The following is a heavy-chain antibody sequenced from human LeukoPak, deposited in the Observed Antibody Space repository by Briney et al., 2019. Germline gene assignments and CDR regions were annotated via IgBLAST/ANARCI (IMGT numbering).Heavy chain of an antibody. CDR1: GFTFSSYS. D-gene: IGHD5-12*01. J-gene: IGHJ6*02. Sequence: PGGSLRLSCAASGFTFSSYSMNWVRQAPGKGLEWVSSISSSSSYIYYADSVKGRFTISRDNAKNSLYLQMNSLRVEDTAVYYCAREYSGYDGPGGVIYYGMDVWGQGTTVTVSS. V-gene: IGHV3-21*01. CDR2: ISSSSSYI. CDR3: AREYSGYDGPGGVIYYGMDV.